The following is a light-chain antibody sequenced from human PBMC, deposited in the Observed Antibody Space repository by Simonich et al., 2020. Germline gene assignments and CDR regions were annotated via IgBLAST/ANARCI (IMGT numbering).Light chain of an antibody. Sequence: DIQMTQSPSSLSASVGDRVTITCRASKSISSYLNWYQHKPGKAPKLLIYAASSLQSGVPSRFSGSGSGTDFTLTISSLQPEDFATYYCQQSYSTPFTFGPGTKVDIK. CDR2: AAS. CDR3: QQSYSTPFT. CDR1: KSISSY. J-gene: IGKJ3*01. V-gene: IGKV1-39*01.